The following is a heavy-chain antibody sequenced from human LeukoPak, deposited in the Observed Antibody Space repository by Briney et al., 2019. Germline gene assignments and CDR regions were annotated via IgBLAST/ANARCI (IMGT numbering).Heavy chain of an antibody. CDR2: VYYTGDS. J-gene: IGHJ4*02. CDR3: ARSGTIQIQTTMIVPGFDY. V-gene: IGHV4-59*01. CDR1: GGSTSGFY. D-gene: IGHD3-22*01. Sequence: PSETLSLTCSVSGGSTSGFYWSWIRQPPGKGLEWIGYVYYTGDSNYNPSLKSRVSMSLDTSENQVSLRLSSVTAADTAVYYCARSGTIQIQTTMIVPGFDYWGQGTLVTVSS.